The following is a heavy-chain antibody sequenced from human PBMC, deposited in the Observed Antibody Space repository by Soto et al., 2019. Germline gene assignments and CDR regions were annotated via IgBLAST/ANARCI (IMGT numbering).Heavy chain of an antibody. CDR3: AKSPGSGSYPYYYYYYGMDV. Sequence: GGSLRLSCAASGFTFSSYAMSWVRQAPGKGLEWVSAISGSGGSTYYADSVKGRFTISRDSSKNTLYLQMNSLRAEDTAIYYCAKSPGSGSYPYYYYYYGMDVWGQGTTVTVSS. CDR2: ISGSGGST. D-gene: IGHD1-26*01. J-gene: IGHJ6*02. V-gene: IGHV3-23*01. CDR1: GFTFSSYA.